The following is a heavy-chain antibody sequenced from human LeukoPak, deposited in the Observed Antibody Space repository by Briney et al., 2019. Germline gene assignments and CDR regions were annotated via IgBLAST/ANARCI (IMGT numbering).Heavy chain of an antibody. CDR2: IYHSGST. D-gene: IGHD3-22*01. CDR1: GGSISSGGYS. V-gene: IGHV4-30-2*01. J-gene: IGHJ6*02. CDR3: ARALDNYYDSSGPGMDV. Sequence: SETLSLTCAVSGGSISSGGYSWRWIRQPPGKGLEWIGYIYHSGSTYYNPSLKSRVTISVDRSKNQFSLKLSSVTAADTAVYYCARALDNYYDSSGPGMDVWGQGTTVTVSS.